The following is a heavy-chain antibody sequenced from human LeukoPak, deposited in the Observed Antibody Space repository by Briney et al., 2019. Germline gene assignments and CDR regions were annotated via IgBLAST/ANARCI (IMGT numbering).Heavy chain of an antibody. V-gene: IGHV3-30*02. CDR1: GFTFSSYG. CDR2: IRYDGSNK. CDR3: AKWGGSTNDY. Sequence: GGSLRLSGAASGFTFSSYGMHWVRQAPGKGLEWVAFIRYDGSNKYYADSVKGRFTISRDNSKNTLYLQMNSLRAEDTAVYYCAKWGGSTNDYWGQGTLVTVSS. J-gene: IGHJ4*02. D-gene: IGHD2-2*01.